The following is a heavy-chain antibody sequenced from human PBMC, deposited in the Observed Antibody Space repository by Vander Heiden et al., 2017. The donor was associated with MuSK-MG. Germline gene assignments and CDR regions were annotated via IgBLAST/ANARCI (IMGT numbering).Heavy chain of an antibody. CDR3: ARRPWTVGYTGYFDY. CDR2: IYYSGST. CDR1: GGSITSSSYY. V-gene: IGHV4-39*01. Sequence: QLQLQESGPGLVKPSATLSLTCTVSGGSITSSSYYWGWIRQPPGKGLEWIGSIYYSGSTYYNPSLKSRVTISVDTSKNQFSLKLSSVTAADTAVYYCARRPWTVGYTGYFDYWGQGTLVTVSS. J-gene: IGHJ4*02. D-gene: IGHD5-12*01.